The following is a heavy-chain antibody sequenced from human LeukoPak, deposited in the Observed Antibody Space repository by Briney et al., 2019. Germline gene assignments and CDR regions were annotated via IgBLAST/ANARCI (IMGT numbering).Heavy chain of an antibody. J-gene: IGHJ6*02. CDR2: IYYTGTT. CDR1: GGSISTYY. D-gene: IGHD4-17*01. V-gene: IGHV4-59*01. Sequence: SETLSLTCNVSGGSISTYYWSWIRQPPGKGLEWIGYIYYTGTTNYNPSLRSRLTISVDTSRNQFSLRLSSVTAADTAVYYCAREDPQTTVPEGMDVWGHGTTVIVSS. CDR3: AREDPQTTVPEGMDV.